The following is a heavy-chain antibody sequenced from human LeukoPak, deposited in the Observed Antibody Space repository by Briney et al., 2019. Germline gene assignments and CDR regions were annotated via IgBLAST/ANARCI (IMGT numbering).Heavy chain of an antibody. Sequence: GASVKVSRKASGYSITNYAILWVRQAPGQGLEWMGWINTNTEKSTYAPGFTGRYVFSLDSSVNTAYLQISSLKAEDTALYYCATGGGYRFAYWGQGTLVTVSS. CDR2: INTNTEKS. J-gene: IGHJ4*02. CDR3: ATGGGYRFAY. D-gene: IGHD6-25*01. CDR1: GYSITNYA. V-gene: IGHV7-4-1*02.